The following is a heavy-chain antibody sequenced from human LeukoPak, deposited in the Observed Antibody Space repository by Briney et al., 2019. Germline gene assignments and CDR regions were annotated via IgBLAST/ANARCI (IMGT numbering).Heavy chain of an antibody. CDR2: FDPEDGET. V-gene: IGHV1-24*01. Sequence: GASVKVSCKVSGYTLTELSMHWVRQAPGKGLEWMGGFDPEDGETIYAQKFQGRVTMTEDTSTDTAYMELSSLRSEDTAVYYCATLEGYYGSGSYYNGDYWGQGTLVTVSS. D-gene: IGHD3-10*01. CDR3: ATLEGYYGSGSYYNGDY. CDR1: GYTLTELS. J-gene: IGHJ4*02.